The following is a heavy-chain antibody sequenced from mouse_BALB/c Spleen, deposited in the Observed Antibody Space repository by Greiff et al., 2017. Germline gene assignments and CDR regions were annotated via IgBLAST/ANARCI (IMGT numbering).Heavy chain of an antibody. CDR1: GFDFSRYW. V-gene: IGHV4-1*02. CDR3: ARRDYDEGAY. D-gene: IGHD2-4*01. CDR2: INPDSSTI. J-gene: IGHJ3*01. Sequence: EVKLMESGGGLVQPGGSLKLSCAASGFDFSRYWMSWVRQAPGKGLEWIGEINPDSSTINYTPSLKDKFIISRDNAKNTLYLQMSKVRSEDTALYYCARRDYDEGAYWGQGTLVTVSA.